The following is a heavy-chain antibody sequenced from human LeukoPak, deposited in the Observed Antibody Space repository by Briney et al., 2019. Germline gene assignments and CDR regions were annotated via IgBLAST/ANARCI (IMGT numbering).Heavy chain of an antibody. CDR3: ARVGYSYGSYYFDY. D-gene: IGHD5-18*01. J-gene: IGHJ4*02. V-gene: IGHV3-72*01. CDR2: IRNKANSYTT. CDR1: GFTFSDHY. Sequence: GGSLRLSCAASGFTFSDHYMDWVRQAPGKGLEWVGRIRNKANSYTTEYAASVKGRFIISRDDSKNSLFLQMNSLKTEDTAVYYCARVGYSYGSYYFDYWGQGTMVSVSS.